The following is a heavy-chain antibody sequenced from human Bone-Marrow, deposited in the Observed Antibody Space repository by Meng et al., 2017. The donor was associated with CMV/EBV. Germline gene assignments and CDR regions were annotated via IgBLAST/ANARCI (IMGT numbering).Heavy chain of an antibody. V-gene: IGHV3-53*01. D-gene: IGHD4-23*01. CDR1: GFTVSSNY. J-gene: IGHJ4*02. Sequence: GGSLRLSCAASGFTVSSNYMSWVRQAPGKGLEWVSVIYSGGSTYYADSVKGRFTISRDNARNSLFLQMNILRAEDTAVYYCAREGRPAVRADFDWWGQGSLVTVSS. CDR3: AREGRPAVRADFDW. CDR2: IYSGGST.